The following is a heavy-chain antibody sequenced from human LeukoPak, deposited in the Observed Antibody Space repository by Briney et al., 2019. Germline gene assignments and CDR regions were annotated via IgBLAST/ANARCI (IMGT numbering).Heavy chain of an antibody. CDR2: IYYSGST. CDR3: ASGRVYGGLYYFDY. Sequence: SETLPLTCTVSGGSISSYYWSWIRQPPGKGLEWIGYIYYSGSTNYNPSLKSRVTISVDTSKNQFSLKLSSVTAADTAVYYCASGRVYGGLYYFDYWGQGTLVTVSS. V-gene: IGHV4-59*01. CDR1: GGSISSYY. J-gene: IGHJ4*02. D-gene: IGHD4-23*01.